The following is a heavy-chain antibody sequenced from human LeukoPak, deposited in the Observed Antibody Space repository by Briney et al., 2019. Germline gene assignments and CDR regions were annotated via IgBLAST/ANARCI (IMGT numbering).Heavy chain of an antibody. CDR1: GFTFSLYN. V-gene: IGHV3-48*03. Sequence: GGSLRLSCAASGFTFSLYNMNWVRQAPGKGLEWVSQISASETSIKYADSVRGRFTISRDNVKNSVYLQMNSLRAEDTAIYYCVRDNLENQWLERSYWGQGTLVTVSS. CDR3: VRDNLENQWLERSY. CDR2: ISASETSI. J-gene: IGHJ4*02. D-gene: IGHD6-19*01.